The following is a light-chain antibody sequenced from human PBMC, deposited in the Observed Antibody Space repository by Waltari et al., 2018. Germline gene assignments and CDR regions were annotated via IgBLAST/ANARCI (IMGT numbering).Light chain of an antibody. CDR2: EVS. J-gene: IGLJ3*02. CDR1: SSDVGGYNY. CDR3: SSYAGNNKWV. V-gene: IGLV2-8*01. Sequence: QSALTQPPSASGSPGQSVTISCTGTSSDVGGYNYVSWYPHHPDKAPKLMIYEVSKRPSVVPDRLSGSKSGNTASLTVSGLQAEDEADYYCSSYAGNNKWVFGGGTKLTVL.